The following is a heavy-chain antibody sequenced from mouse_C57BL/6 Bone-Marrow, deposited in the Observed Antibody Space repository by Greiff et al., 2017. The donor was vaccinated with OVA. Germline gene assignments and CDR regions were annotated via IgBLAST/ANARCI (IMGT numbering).Heavy chain of an antibody. Sequence: VQLQQSGAELARPGASVKLSCKASGYTFTSYGISWVKQRTGQGLEWIGEIYPRSGNTYYNEKFKGKATLTADKSSSTAYMELLSLTSEDSAVYFCARMRYWRYFDVWGTGTTVTVSS. CDR2: IYPRSGNT. CDR1: GYTFTSYG. V-gene: IGHV1-81*01. CDR3: ARMRYWRYFDV. J-gene: IGHJ1*03. D-gene: IGHD2-14*01.